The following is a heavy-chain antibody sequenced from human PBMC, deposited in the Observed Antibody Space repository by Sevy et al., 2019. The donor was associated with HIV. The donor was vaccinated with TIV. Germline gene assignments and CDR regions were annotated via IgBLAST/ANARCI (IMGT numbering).Heavy chain of an antibody. V-gene: IGHV3-30*18. Sequence: GGSLRLSCAGSGFTFYNYGINWVRQAPGKGLEWVTMISYDGKNENYADSVKARFTISRDNSKNTVYLQMNSLRPDDTAIYYCAKDRSGSWSVDYWGQGTLVTVSS. J-gene: IGHJ4*02. CDR1: GFTFYNYG. D-gene: IGHD6-13*01. CDR2: ISYDGKNE. CDR3: AKDRSGSWSVDY.